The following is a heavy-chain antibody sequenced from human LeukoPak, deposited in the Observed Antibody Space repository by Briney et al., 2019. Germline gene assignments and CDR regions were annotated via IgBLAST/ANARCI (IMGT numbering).Heavy chain of an antibody. J-gene: IGHJ4*02. CDR1: GFTFGTYW. CDR2: IKHDGTQK. Sequence: GGSLRLSCAASGFTFGTYWMSWVRQAPGMGLEWVANIKHDGTQKYYLDSVKGRFTISRDNAKNSLPLQMNSLRVEDTAVYLCARDQLVSGTTYEAFDCWGQGTLVTVSA. D-gene: IGHD1-7*01. V-gene: IGHV3-7*01. CDR3: ARDQLVSGTTYEAFDC.